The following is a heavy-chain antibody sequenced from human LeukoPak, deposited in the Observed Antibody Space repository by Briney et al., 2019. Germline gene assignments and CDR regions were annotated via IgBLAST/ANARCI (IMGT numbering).Heavy chain of an antibody. CDR3: ARGPATAVTTSYYYYYYMDV. V-gene: IGHV4-34*01. D-gene: IGHD4-17*01. Sequence: PSETLSLTCAVYGGSFNGYYWSWIRQPPGKGLEWIGEINHSGSSNYNPSLKSRVTISVDTSKNQFSLKLSSVTAADTAVYYCARGPATAVTTSYYYYYYMDVWGKGTTVTISS. J-gene: IGHJ6*03. CDR1: GGSFNGYY. CDR2: INHSGSS.